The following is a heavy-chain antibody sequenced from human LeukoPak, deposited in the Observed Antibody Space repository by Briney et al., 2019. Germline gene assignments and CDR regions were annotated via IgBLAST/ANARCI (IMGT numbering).Heavy chain of an antibody. D-gene: IGHD2-15*01. CDR2: ISAYNGNT. CDR3: ARVDYCSGGSCYPNLVYYMDV. CDR1: GGTFSSYA. V-gene: IGHV1-18*01. Sequence: GSSVKVSCKASGGTFSSYAISWVRQAPGQGLEWMGWISAYNGNTNYAQKLQGRVTMTTDTSTSTAYMELRSLRSDDTAVYYCARVDYCSGGSCYPNLVYYMDVWGKGTTVTVSS. J-gene: IGHJ6*03.